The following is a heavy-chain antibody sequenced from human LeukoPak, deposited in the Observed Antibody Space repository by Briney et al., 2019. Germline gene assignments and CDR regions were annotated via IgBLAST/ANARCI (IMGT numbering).Heavy chain of an antibody. D-gene: IGHD2-15*01. V-gene: IGHV3-23*01. Sequence: GGSLRLSCAASGFTFSSYAMSWVRQAPGKGLEWVSAISGSGGSTYYADSVKGRFTISRDNSKSTLYLQMNSLRAEDTAVYYCASEIRYCSGGTCYSDYFDNWGQGTLVTVSS. CDR1: GFTFSSYA. CDR3: ASEIRYCSGGTCYSDYFDN. CDR2: ISGSGGST. J-gene: IGHJ4*02.